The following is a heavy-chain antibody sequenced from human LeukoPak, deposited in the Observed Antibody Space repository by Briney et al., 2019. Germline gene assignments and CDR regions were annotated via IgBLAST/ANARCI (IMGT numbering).Heavy chain of an antibody. D-gene: IGHD6-19*01. Sequence: ASVKVSCKASGYTFTGYYMHWVRQAPGQGLEWMGWINPNSGGTNYAQKFRGRVTMTRDTSISTAYMELSRLRSDDTAVYYCARGLGSGWSQYYYYYMDVWGKGTTVTVSS. CDR2: INPNSGGT. J-gene: IGHJ6*03. V-gene: IGHV1-2*02. CDR3: ARGLGSGWSQYYYYYMDV. CDR1: GYTFTGYY.